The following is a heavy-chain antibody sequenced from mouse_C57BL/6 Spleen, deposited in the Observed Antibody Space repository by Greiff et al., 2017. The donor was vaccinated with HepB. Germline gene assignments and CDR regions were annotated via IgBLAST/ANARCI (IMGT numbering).Heavy chain of an antibody. CDR3: ARSTVVAGGAMDY. CDR1: GYTFTSYW. CDR2: IYPGSGST. Sequence: VQLQQSGAELVKPGASVKMSCKASGYTFTSYWITWVKQRPGQGLEWIGDIYPGSGSTNYNEKFKSKATLTVDTSSSTAYMQLSSLTSEDSAVYYCARSTVVAGGAMDYWGQGTSVTVSS. V-gene: IGHV1-55*01. J-gene: IGHJ4*01. D-gene: IGHD1-1*01.